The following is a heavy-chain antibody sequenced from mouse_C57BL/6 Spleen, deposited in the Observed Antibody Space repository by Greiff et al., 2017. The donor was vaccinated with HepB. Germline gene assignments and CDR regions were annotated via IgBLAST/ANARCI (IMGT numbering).Heavy chain of an antibody. CDR3: AREGSSAPGAMDY. D-gene: IGHD1-3*01. V-gene: IGHV1-63*01. J-gene: IGHJ4*01. CDR1: GYTFTNYW. CDR2: IYPGGGYT. Sequence: VQLQQSGAELVRPGTSVKMSCKASGYTFTNYWIGWAKQRPGHGLEWIGDIYPGGGYTNYNEKFKGKATLTADKSSSTAYMQFSSLTSEDSAIYYCAREGSSAPGAMDYWGQVTSVTVSS.